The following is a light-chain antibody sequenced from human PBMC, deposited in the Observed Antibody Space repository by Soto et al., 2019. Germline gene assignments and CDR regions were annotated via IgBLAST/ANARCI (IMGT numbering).Light chain of an antibody. J-gene: IGKJ3*01. CDR2: AAS. Sequence: DIQMTQSPSSVSASVGDRVTITCRASQGISSWLAWYQQKPGKAPKLQIYAASSLQSGVPSRCSGSRSGTDFTLPMSNLQPEDFGAYYGHQAKNYSFTFGPGTKVDIK. CDR1: QGISSW. V-gene: IGKV1-12*02. CDR3: HQAKNYSFT.